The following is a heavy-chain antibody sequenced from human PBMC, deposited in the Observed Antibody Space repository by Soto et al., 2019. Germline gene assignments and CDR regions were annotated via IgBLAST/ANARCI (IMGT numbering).Heavy chain of an antibody. D-gene: IGHD1-7*01. CDR2: IYRTGST. Sequence: QVHLQESGPGLVKPSGTLSLTCAVSGSSFTSNDWWTWVRQPPGRGLEWIGEIYRTGSTNYNPSLKSRVTISLDKSENQFSLKVTALTAAATAVYYCASRDPGTSVDYWGQGTLVNVSS. J-gene: IGHJ4*02. CDR1: GSSFTSNDW. CDR3: ASRDPGTSVDY. V-gene: IGHV4-4*02.